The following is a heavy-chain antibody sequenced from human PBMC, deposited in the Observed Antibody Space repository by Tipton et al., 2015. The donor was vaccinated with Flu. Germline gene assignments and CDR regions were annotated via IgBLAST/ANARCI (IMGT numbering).Heavy chain of an antibody. V-gene: IGHV3-9*01. D-gene: IGHD3-3*01. CDR3: AKAPIDYDFWSGSYFFEH. CDR1: GFSFDDHA. CDR2: ITWNSGNI. J-gene: IGHJ4*02. Sequence: QLVQSGGGLVQPGRSLRLSCAASGFSFDDHAMHWVRQAPGKGLEWVSGITWNSGNIGYADSVRGRFTISRDNAKNSVYLQMNSLRAEGTALYYCAKAPIDYDFWSGSYFFEHWGQGTLVTVSS.